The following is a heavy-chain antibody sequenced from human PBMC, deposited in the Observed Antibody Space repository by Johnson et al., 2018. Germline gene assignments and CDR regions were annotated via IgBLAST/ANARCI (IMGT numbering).Heavy chain of an antibody. CDR2: IYYSGST. J-gene: IGHJ3*02. CDR3: ARIHPHKYDTTRHHRAAFDI. V-gene: IGHV4-59*01. D-gene: IGHD2/OR15-2a*01. Sequence: QVQLQESGPGLLKPSETLSLTCTVSGGSISRYYWSWIRQSPGRGLEYIAYIYYSGSTNYNPSLRSRVPISVDTSKNQFSLRLASLNSADPAVYFCARIHPHKYDTTRHHRAAFDIVGPGTRVTVSS. CDR1: GGSISRYY.